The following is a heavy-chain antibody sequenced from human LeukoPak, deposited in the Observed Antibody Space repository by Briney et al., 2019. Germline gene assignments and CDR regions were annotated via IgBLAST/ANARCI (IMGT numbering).Heavy chain of an antibody. J-gene: IGHJ5*02. CDR1: GYSFTSYW. V-gene: IGHV5-51*01. D-gene: IGHD4-17*01. Sequence: GESLKISCQGSGYSFTSYWIGWVRQMPGKGLEWMGIIYPGDSDTRYSPSFQGQVTISADKSISTAYLQWSSLKASDTAMYHCARLPFYGDYGRNWFDPWGQGTLVTVSS. CDR3: ARLPFYGDYGRNWFDP. CDR2: IYPGDSDT.